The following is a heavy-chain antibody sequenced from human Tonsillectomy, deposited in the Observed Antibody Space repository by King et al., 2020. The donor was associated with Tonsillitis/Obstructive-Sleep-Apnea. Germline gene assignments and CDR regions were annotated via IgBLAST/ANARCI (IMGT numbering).Heavy chain of an antibody. CDR1: GFTFSDYT. Sequence: VQLVESGGGVVQPGRFLRLSCAASGFTFSDYTMHWVRQAPGKGLEWVAVISHDGSNQYYADSVKGRFTISRDNSKNTLYLQMKSLKFEDTAVYYCTRYPEIKLWLVPWFDSWGQGTLVSVSS. CDR3: TRYPEIKLWLVPWFDS. D-gene: IGHD6-19*01. CDR2: ISHDGSNQ. J-gene: IGHJ5*01. V-gene: IGHV3-30*04.